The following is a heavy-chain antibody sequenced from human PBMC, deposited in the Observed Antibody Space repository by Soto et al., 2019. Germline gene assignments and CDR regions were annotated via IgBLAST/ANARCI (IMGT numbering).Heavy chain of an antibody. D-gene: IGHD3-22*01. J-gene: IGHJ4*02. V-gene: IGHV4-59*01. CDR3: ARGHYYDSSGYFDY. CDR2: IYYSGST. CDR1: GGSISSYY. Sequence: PSETLSLTCTVSGGSISSYYWSWIRQPPGKGLEWIGYIYYSGSTNYNPSLKSRVTISVDTSKNQFSLKLSSVTAADTAVYYCARGHYYDSSGYFDYWGQGTLVTVSS.